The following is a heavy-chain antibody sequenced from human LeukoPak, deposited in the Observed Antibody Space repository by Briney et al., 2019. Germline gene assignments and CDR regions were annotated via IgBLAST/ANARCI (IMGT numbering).Heavy chain of an antibody. D-gene: IGHD3-3*01. V-gene: IGHV3-30-3*01. CDR1: GFTFSSYA. CDR2: ISYDGSNK. J-gene: IGHJ6*03. CDR3: ARENVNPENPTISRYYYYYYYMDV. Sequence: GGSLRLSCAASGFTFSSYAMHWVRQAPGKGLEWVAVISYDGSNKYYADSVKGRFTISRDNSKNTLYLQMNSLRAEDTAVYYCARENVNPENPTISRYYYYYYYMDVWGKGTTVTVSS.